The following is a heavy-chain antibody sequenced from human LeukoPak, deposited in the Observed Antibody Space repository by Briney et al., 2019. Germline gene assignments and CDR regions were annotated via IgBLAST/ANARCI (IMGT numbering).Heavy chain of an antibody. J-gene: IGHJ4*02. D-gene: IGHD3-10*01. CDR2: IWYDGSNK. CDR3: ARDLLRGVMRGDDY. V-gene: IGHV3-33*01. CDR1: GFTFSSYG. Sequence: PGRSLRLSCAASGFTFSSYGMHWVRQAPGKGLEWVAVIWYDGSNKYYVDSVKGRFTISRDNSRNTLYLQMNSLRAEDTAVYYCARDLLRGVMRGDDYWGQGTLVTVSS.